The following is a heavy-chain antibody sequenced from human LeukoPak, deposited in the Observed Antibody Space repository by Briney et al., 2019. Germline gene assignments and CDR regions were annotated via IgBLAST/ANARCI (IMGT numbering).Heavy chain of an antibody. CDR3: ARNDYGDGDAFDI. Sequence: ASVKVSCKASGYTFTGYYMHWVRQATGQGLEWMGWMNPNSGNTGYAQKFQGRVTMTRSTSISTAYMELTSLRSEDTAVYYCARNDYGDGDAFDIWGQGTMVTVSP. D-gene: IGHD4-17*01. CDR1: GYTFTGYY. CDR2: MNPNSGNT. V-gene: IGHV1-8*02. J-gene: IGHJ3*02.